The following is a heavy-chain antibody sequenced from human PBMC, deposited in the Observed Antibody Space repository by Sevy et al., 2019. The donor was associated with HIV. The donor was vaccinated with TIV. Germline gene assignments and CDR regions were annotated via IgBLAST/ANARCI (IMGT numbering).Heavy chain of an antibody. CDR3: AKASHYDYVWGSYRYLYYFDY. V-gene: IGHV3-9*01. Sequence: GGSLRLSCAASGFTFDDYAMHWVRQAPGKGLEWVSGISWNSGSIGYADSVKGRFTISRDNAKNSLYLQMNSLRAEDTALYYCAKASHYDYVWGSYRYLYYFDYWGQGTLVTVSS. CDR2: ISWNSGSI. J-gene: IGHJ4*02. D-gene: IGHD3-16*02. CDR1: GFTFDDYA.